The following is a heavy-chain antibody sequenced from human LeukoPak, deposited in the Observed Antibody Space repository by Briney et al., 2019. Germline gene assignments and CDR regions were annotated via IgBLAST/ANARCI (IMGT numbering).Heavy chain of an antibody. J-gene: IGHJ6*02. V-gene: IGHV1-8*01. CDR3: ARGYDFWSGYGVYYYGMDV. D-gene: IGHD3-3*01. CDR2: MNPNSGNT. CDR1: GYTFTSYD. Sequence: GASVKVCCKASGYTFTSYDINLVRQAPGQGLEWMRWMNPNSGNTGYAQKFQGRVTMTRNTSISTAYMELSSLRSEDTAVYYCARGYDFWSGYGVYYYGMDVWGQGTTVTVSS.